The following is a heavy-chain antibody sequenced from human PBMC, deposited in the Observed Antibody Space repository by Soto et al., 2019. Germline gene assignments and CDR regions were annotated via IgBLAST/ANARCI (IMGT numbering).Heavy chain of an antibody. Sequence: GGSLRLSCAASGFTFDDYAMHWVRQAPGRGLEWVSGISYNSIVVAYADSVKGRFTTSRDNAKNALYLQMNSLRPEDTALYYCAKSVGDIHATAPEYWGQGILVTVSS. CDR2: ISYNSIVV. D-gene: IGHD3-16*01. V-gene: IGHV3-9*01. CDR3: AKSVGDIHATAPEY. CDR1: GFTFDDYA. J-gene: IGHJ4*02.